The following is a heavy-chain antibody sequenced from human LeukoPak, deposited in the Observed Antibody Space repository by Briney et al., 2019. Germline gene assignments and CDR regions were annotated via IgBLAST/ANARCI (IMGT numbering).Heavy chain of an antibody. CDR1: GGSITSSSYY. CDR3: AKVVPASIGYYQH. CDR2: IYYSGST. V-gene: IGHV4-39*01. D-gene: IGHD2-2*01. J-gene: IGHJ1*01. Sequence: SETLSLTCTVSGGSITSSSYYWGWIRQPPGKGLEWIGSIYYSGSTYYNPSLKSRVTISVDTSKNQFSLKLSSVTSADTAVYYCAKVVPASIGYYQHWGQGTLVTVSS.